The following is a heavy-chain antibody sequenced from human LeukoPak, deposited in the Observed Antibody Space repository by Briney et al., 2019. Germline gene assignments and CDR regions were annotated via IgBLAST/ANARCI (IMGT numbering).Heavy chain of an antibody. V-gene: IGHV3-53*01. CDR3: ARGEVATFEY. D-gene: IGHD5-24*01. CDR1: GFTVCSNY. Sequence: GGSLRLSXAASGFTVCSNYMSWVRQAPGKGLEWVSVIYSGGSTYYADSVKGRFTISRDNSKNTLYLQMNSLRAEDTAVYYCARGEVATFEYWGQGTLVTVSS. CDR2: IYSGGST. J-gene: IGHJ4*02.